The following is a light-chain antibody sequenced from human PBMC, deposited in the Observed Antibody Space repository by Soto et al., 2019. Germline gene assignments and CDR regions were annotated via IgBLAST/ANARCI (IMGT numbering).Light chain of an antibody. Sequence: QSVLTQPASVSGSPGQSITISCTGTSSDVGASIFVSWYQQHPGKAPKLMIYAVSSRPSGVSYRFSGSKSGNTASLTISGLQAEDEAYYYCSSYTTNSSYVFGTGTKVTVL. CDR1: SSDVGASIF. CDR3: SSYTTNSSYV. CDR2: AVS. J-gene: IGLJ1*01. V-gene: IGLV2-14*01.